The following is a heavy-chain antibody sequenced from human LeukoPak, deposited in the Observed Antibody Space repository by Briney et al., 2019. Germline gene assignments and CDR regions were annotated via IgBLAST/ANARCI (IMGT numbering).Heavy chain of an antibody. CDR1: GGSISSYY. CDR2: IYYSGST. J-gene: IGHJ5*02. V-gene: IGHV4-59*08. Sequence: PSETLSLTCTVSGGSISSYYWSWIRQPPGKGLEWIGYIYYSGSTNYNPSLKSRVTISVDTSKNQFSLKLSSVTAADTAVYYCARGGGPSNWFDPWGQGTLVTVSS. CDR3: ARGGGPSNWFDP. D-gene: IGHD4-23*01.